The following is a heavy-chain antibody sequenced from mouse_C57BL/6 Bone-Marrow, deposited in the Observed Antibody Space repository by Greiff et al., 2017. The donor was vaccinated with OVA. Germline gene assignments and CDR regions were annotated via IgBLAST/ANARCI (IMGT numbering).Heavy chain of an antibody. CDR2: IYPRSGNT. Sequence: VKLMESGAELARPGASVKLSCKASGYTFTSYGISWVKQRTGQGLEWIGKIYPRSGNTYYNEKFKGKATLTADKSSSTAYMELRSLTSEDSAVYFCARDGNYLYWYFDVWGTGTTVTVSS. V-gene: IGHV1-81*01. CDR3: ARDGNYLYWYFDV. J-gene: IGHJ1*03. D-gene: IGHD2-1*01. CDR1: GYTFTSYG.